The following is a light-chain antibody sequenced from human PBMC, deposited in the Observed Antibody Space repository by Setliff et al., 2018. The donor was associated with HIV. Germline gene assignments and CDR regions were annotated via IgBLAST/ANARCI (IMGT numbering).Light chain of an antibody. CDR1: SSDVGSYNR. Sequence: QSALAQPPSVSGSPGQSVIISCTGTSSDVGSYNRVSWYQQPPGIAPKLIIYEDTYRPSGVPDRFSGSKSGNTASLTISGLQAEDEGDYYCSSYTSSNTWVFGGGTKVTVL. CDR3: SSYTSSNTWV. V-gene: IGLV2-18*02. CDR2: EDT. J-gene: IGLJ3*02.